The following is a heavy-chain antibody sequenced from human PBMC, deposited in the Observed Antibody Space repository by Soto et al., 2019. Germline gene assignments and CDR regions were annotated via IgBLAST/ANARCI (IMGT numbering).Heavy chain of an antibody. Sequence: GSLRLSYEASGFTFSSYSMNWVRQAQGKGLEWVSSISSSGSFIYYADSVQGRFTISKDNAKSSLYLQMNSLRADDTALYYCAKGAGLAFGGRGTLVPVSS. CDR3: AKGAGLAF. CDR1: GFTFSSYS. J-gene: IGHJ4*02. D-gene: IGHD6-25*01. CDR2: ISSSGSFI. V-gene: IGHV3-21*04.